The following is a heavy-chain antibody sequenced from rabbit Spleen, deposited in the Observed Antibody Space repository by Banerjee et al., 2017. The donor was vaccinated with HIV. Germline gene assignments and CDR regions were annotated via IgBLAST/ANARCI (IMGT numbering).Heavy chain of an antibody. CDR3: VRDQAGDADFGPYYLNL. V-gene: IGHV1S45*01. D-gene: IGHD6-1*01. J-gene: IGHJ4*01. CDR1: GFSFGFSDY. CDR2: IDAGSRDFT. Sequence: QEQLEESGGGLVKPGASLTLTCTASGFSFGFSDYMCWVRQAPGKGLEWIACIDAGSRDFTYHASWAKGRFTISKTSSTTVTLQMTSLTAADTATYFCVRDQAGDADFGPYYLNLWGPGTLVTVS.